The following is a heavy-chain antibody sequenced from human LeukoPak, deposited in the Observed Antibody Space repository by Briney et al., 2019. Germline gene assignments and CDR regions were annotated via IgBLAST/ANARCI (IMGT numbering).Heavy chain of an antibody. CDR1: GYSISSGYY. CDR3: AREWFGELQNFDY. D-gene: IGHD3-10*01. Sequence: SETLSLTCTVSGYSISSGYYWGWIRQPPGKGLEWIGSIYHSGRTFYNPSLKSRVTISVDTSKNQFSLKLTSVTAADTAVYYCAREWFGELQNFDYWGQGTLVTVSS. J-gene: IGHJ4*02. V-gene: IGHV4-38-2*02. CDR2: IYHSGRT.